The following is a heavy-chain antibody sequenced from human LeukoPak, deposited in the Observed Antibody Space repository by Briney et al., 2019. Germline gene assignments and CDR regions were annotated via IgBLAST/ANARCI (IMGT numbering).Heavy chain of an antibody. D-gene: IGHD2-2*01. J-gene: IGHJ4*02. V-gene: IGHV3-30-3*01. Sequence: PGRSLRLSCAASGFTFSSYAMHWVRQAPGKGLEWVAVISYDGSNKYYADSVKGRFTISRDNSKNTLYLQMNSLRAEDTAVYYCARVAGLGYCSSTSCHLFDYWGQGTLVTVSS. CDR1: GFTFSSYA. CDR3: ARVAGLGYCSSTSCHLFDY. CDR2: ISYDGSNK.